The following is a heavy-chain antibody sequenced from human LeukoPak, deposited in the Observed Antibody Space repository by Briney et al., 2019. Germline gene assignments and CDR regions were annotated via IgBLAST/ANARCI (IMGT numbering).Heavy chain of an antibody. CDR1: GFPFSSYA. CDR3: AKADYSSSWYYFDF. Sequence: GGSLRLSCSASGFPFSSYAMHWVRQAPGKGLEYVSAISDSGGSTYYADSVKGRFTISRDNSKNMLYLQMNSLRAEDAAVYYCAKADYSSSWYYFDFWGQGTLVTVSP. CDR2: ISDSGGST. V-gene: IGHV3-64*04. D-gene: IGHD6-13*01. J-gene: IGHJ4*02.